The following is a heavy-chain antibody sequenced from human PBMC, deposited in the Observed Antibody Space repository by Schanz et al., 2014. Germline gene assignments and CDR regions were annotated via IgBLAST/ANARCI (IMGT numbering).Heavy chain of an antibody. CDR1: GGTFSSYT. D-gene: IGHD2-2*01. V-gene: IGHV1-69*02. Sequence: QLQLVQSGAEVKKPGSSVKVSCKLSGGTFSSYTISWVRQAPGQGLEWMGRIIPILGIANYAQQFQGRVTFTADKSTSTAYMELSSLRYEDTALYYCARGTMPGTFDIWGQGTMVTVSS. CDR3: ARGTMPGTFDI. J-gene: IGHJ3*02. CDR2: IIPILGIA.